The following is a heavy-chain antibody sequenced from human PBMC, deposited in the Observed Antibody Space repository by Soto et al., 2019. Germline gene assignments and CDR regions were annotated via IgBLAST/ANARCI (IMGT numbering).Heavy chain of an antibody. J-gene: IGHJ4*02. V-gene: IGHV4-4*02. CDR1: GGSISTDNW. D-gene: IGHD6-19*01. Sequence: QVQVQESGPGLVKPSGTLSLTCVVSGGSISTDNWWSWVRQPPGKGLEWIGEIYHSGRTNYSPSLKSRVSISADTSNNQLSLQMTSVTAADTAVYYCARDQDSGWGLDSWGQGILVTVSS. CDR3: ARDQDSGWGLDS. CDR2: IYHSGRT.